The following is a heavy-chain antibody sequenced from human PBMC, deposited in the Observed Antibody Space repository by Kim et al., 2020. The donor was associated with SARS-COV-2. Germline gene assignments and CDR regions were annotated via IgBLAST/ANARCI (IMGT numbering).Heavy chain of an antibody. V-gene: IGHV1-8*01. CDR1: GYTFTSYD. J-gene: IGHJ4*02. D-gene: IGHD3-10*01. CDR2: MNPNSGNT. CDR3: AGASAWGAYGNAYYYFVI. Sequence: ASVKVSCKASGYTFTSYDINWVRQATGQGLAWVGWMNPNSGNTGYAQKFKGRVTMTRNTSISTAYMDLSSLRSDDTAVDYCAGASAWGAYGNAYYYFVIWGQGTLLTVSS.